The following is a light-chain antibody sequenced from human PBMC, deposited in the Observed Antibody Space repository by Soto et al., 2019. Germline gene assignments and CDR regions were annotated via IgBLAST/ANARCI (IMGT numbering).Light chain of an antibody. CDR3: CSYVGSYTSYV. Sequence: QSALTQSRSVSGSPGQSVNISCTGTSSDVDTYNSVSWYQQHPGKAPKFMIDDVTKQSSGVPDRFSGSKSGNTASLTLSGLQAEAEADYDCCSYVGSYTSYVFGTGTKLTVL. V-gene: IGLV2-11*01. CDR2: DVT. CDR1: SSDVDTYNS. J-gene: IGLJ1*01.